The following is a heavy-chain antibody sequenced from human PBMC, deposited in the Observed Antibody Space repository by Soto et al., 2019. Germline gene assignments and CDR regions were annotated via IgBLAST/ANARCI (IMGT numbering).Heavy chain of an antibody. CDR1: GYTFTSYA. CDR3: ARVMNYYYMDV. Sequence: ASVKVSCKASGYTFTSYAMHWVRQAPGQRLEWMGWINAGNGNTKYSQKFQGRVTITRDTSASTAYMELSSLRSEDTAVYYYARVMNYYYMDVWGKGTTVTVSS. J-gene: IGHJ6*03. V-gene: IGHV1-3*01. D-gene: IGHD2-8*01. CDR2: INAGNGNT.